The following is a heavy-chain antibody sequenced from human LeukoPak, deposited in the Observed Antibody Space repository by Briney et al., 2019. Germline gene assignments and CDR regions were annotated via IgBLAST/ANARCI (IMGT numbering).Heavy chain of an antibody. V-gene: IGHV1-2*02. D-gene: IGHD4-11*01. CDR2: INPNSGET. CDR1: GYTFTDYY. J-gene: IGHJ4*02. Sequence: ASVRVSSMNSGYTFTDYYIHWVREAPGQGLGWMGWINPNSGETNSAQKFQGRVTMTGDTSISTAYMELRRVTSDDTAVYYCARDRDYINTEMAFDYWGGGARFTVSS. CDR3: ARDRDYINTEMAFDY.